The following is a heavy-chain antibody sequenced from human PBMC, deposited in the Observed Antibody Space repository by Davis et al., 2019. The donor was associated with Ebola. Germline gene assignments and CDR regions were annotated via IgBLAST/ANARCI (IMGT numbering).Heavy chain of an antibody. CDR3: ARLWGIAAPFDS. CDR1: GFTISDYY. V-gene: IGHV3-72*01. D-gene: IGHD6-13*01. Sequence: GESLKISCAASGFTISDYYMDWVRQAPGKGLEWVGRTRNRANSYTTEYAASVKGRFAVSRDDSNNSLYLQMNSLRAEDTAVYYCARLWGIAAPFDSWGQGTLVTVSS. J-gene: IGHJ4*02. CDR2: TRNRANSYTT.